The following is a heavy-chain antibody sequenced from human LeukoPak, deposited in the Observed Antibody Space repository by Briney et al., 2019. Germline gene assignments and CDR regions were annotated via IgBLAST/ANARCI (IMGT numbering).Heavy chain of an antibody. CDR2: IYHGGTT. CDR1: GGSFSGYY. CDR3: ARKQYDYDYYMDV. V-gene: IGHV4-34*01. J-gene: IGHJ6*03. Sequence: PSDTLSLTCAVYGGSFSGYYWSWIRQPPVKGLEWIGSIYHGGTTYYNPSLKSRVTITVDTSKNQFSLKLSSVTAADTAVYYCARKQYDYDYYMDVWGKGTTVTVSS.